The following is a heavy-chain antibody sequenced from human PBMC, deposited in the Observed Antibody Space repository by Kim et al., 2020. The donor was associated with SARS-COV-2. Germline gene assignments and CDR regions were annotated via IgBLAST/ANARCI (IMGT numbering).Heavy chain of an antibody. Sequence: SETLSLTCTVSGGSISSGSYYWGWIRQHPGKGLEWIGSPYYSGSTYYNPSLKSRVTTSVDTSKNQFSLKLSPVTAAATAVYYCANSAYYDFCSGAYSAWG. D-gene: IGHD3-3*01. V-gene: IGHV4-39*07. J-gene: IGHJ5*01. CDR1: GGSISSGSYY. CDR2: PYYSGST. CDR3: ANSAYYDFCSGAYSA.